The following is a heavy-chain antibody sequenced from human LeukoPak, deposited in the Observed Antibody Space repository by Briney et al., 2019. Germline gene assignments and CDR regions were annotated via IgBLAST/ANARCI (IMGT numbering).Heavy chain of an antibody. D-gene: IGHD3-3*01. CDR3: ARDTSIFGVVIIDY. CDR2: ISSSSSYI. CDR1: GFTISSYS. Sequence: GGTLTLTCTASGFTISSYSMNWIRQAPGKGLEWVSSISSSSSYICYADSVKGRFTISRDNAKNSLYMQMNSLRAGDTAVYYCARDTSIFGVVIIDYWGQGTLVTVSS. J-gene: IGHJ4*02. V-gene: IGHV3-21*01.